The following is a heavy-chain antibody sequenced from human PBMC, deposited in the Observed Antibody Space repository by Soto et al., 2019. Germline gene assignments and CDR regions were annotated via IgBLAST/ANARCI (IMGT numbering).Heavy chain of an antibody. D-gene: IGHD6-13*01. CDR1: GGTFSSYA. J-gene: IGHJ3*02. CDR2: IIPIFGTA. CDR3: ARAQYSSSWYFLGAFDI. Sequence: RASVKVSCKASGGTFSSYAISWVRQAPGQGLEWMGGIIPIFGTANYAQKFQGRVTITADKSTSTAYMELSSLRSEDTAVYYCARAQYSSSWYFLGAFDIWGQGTMVTVSS. V-gene: IGHV1-69*06.